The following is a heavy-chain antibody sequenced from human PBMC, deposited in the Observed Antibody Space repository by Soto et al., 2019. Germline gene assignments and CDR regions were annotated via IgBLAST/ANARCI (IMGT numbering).Heavy chain of an antibody. Sequence: EPRSRTWTVSGGSISNSSYYWGWIRQPPGKGLEWIGYIYYSGSTYYNPSLKSRVTISVDTSKNQFSLKLSSVTAADTAVYYCARVWGGAAAGPLFDYWGQGTLVTVSS. V-gene: IGHV4-39*07. CDR2: IYYSGST. D-gene: IGHD6-13*01. CDR3: ARVWGGAAAGPLFDY. CDR1: GGSISNSSYY. J-gene: IGHJ4*02.